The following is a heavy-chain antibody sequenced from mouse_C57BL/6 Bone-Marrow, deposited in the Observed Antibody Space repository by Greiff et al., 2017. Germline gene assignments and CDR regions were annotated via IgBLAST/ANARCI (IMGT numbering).Heavy chain of an antibody. CDR3: ARKGYYGSSPDY. Sequence: LVESGPELVKPGASVKISCKASGYSFTDYNMNWVKQSNGKSLEWIGVINPNYGTTSYNQKFKGKATLTVDQSSSTAYMQLHSLTSEDSAVYYCARKGYYGSSPDYWGQGTTLTVSS. J-gene: IGHJ2*01. CDR1: GYSFTDYN. D-gene: IGHD1-1*01. CDR2: INPNYGTT. V-gene: IGHV1-39*01.